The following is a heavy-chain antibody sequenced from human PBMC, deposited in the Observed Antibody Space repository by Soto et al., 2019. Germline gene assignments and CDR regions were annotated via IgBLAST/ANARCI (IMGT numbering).Heavy chain of an antibody. CDR2: VSGSGGST. Sequence: EVQLLESGGGLIQPGGSLRLSCTTSGFTFSSYAMNWVRQAPGKGLEWVSAVSGSGGSTFYADSVKGRFTISRDNSKNPLYLQMNSLTPEETAVYYCAKDPDSSWYPANYFDPWGQGTLVTVSS. CDR1: GFTFSSYA. D-gene: IGHD6-13*01. V-gene: IGHV3-23*01. CDR3: AKDPDSSWYPANYFDP. J-gene: IGHJ5*02.